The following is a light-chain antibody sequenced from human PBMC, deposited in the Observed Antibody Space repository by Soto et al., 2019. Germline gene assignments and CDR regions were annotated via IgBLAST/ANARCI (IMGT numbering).Light chain of an antibody. CDR2: DVK. V-gene: IGLV2-11*01. J-gene: IGLJ1*01. CDR3: FSSAGSYSIV. CDR1: SSDVGGYSY. Sequence: QSALTQPRSVSGSPGQSVTISCTGTSSDVGGYSYVSWYQQHPGKAPKLMMYDVKTRPSGIPDRFSGSKSGNTASLTISGLQAEDEADYYCFSSAGSYSIVFGSGTKLTVL.